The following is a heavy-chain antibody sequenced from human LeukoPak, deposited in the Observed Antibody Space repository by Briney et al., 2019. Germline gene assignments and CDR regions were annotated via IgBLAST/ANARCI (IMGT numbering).Heavy chain of an antibody. D-gene: IGHD1-26*01. Sequence: GGSLRLSCAASGFTFSSYSMNLVRQAPGKGLEWVSSISSSSSYIYYADSVKGRFTISRDNAKNSLYLQMNSLRAEDTAVYYCASAYSGSYYFDYWGQGTLVTVSS. CDR3: ASAYSGSYYFDY. CDR1: GFTFSSYS. CDR2: ISSSSSYI. V-gene: IGHV3-21*01. J-gene: IGHJ4*02.